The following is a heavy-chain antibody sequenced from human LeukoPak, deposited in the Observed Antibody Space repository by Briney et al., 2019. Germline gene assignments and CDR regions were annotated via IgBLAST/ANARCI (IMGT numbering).Heavy chain of an antibody. J-gene: IGHJ3*02. CDR2: ISSSGST. V-gene: IGHV4-61*02. CDR3: ARGPYSYDSSGAFDI. CDR1: GDSISSGDYY. D-gene: IGHD3-22*01. Sequence: SQTLSLTCTVSGDSISSGDYYWSWIRQPAGKGLEWIGRISSSGSTNYNPSPKSRVTISVDTSKNQFSLKLSSVTAADTAVYFCARGPYSYDSSGAFDIWDQGTMVTVSS.